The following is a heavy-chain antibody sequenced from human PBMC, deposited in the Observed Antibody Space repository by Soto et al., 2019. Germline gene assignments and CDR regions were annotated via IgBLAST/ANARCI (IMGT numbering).Heavy chain of an antibody. J-gene: IGHJ6*02. V-gene: IGHV4-4*08. CDR2: IYSGNT. CDR3: ARLHGYCISSSCHGHYAMDV. Sequence: PSETLSLTCTISGGSISGYYWTWIRQSPGKGLEYIGYIYSGNTNYNPSLNSRVTVSVDTSKNQFSLKVTSVTAADTAVYYCARLHGYCISSSCHGHYAMDVWGQGTTVTVSS. D-gene: IGHD2-2*01. CDR1: GGSISGYY.